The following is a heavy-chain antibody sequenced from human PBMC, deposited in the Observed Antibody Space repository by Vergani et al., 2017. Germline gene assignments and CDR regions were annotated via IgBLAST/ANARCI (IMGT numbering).Heavy chain of an antibody. CDR3: ARHRGWGLVVVAATPWYYYYGMDV. V-gene: IGHV5-51*01. D-gene: IGHD2-15*01. Sequence: EVQLVQSGAEVKKPGESLKISCKGSGYSFTSYWIGWVRQMPGKGLEWMGMIYPGDSDTRYSPTIQGQVTISADKSICTAYLQWSSLMASDTAMYYCARHRGWGLVVVAATPWYYYYGMDVWGQGTTVTVSS. J-gene: IGHJ6*02. CDR1: GYSFTSYW. CDR2: IYPGDSDT.